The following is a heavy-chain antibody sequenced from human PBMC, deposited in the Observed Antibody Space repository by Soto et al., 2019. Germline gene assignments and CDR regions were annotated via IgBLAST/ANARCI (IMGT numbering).Heavy chain of an antibody. CDR1: GGSITNNYYH. CDR2: KHDSGET. V-gene: IGHV4-39*01. CDR3: TRQLGGGRWAFDI. Sequence: QLQLQESGPGLVKPSETLSLSCTVSGGSITNNYYHWGWIRQSPGKGLEGIGTKHDSGETHYDPSLKSRVTLEVSTNQFSLRPSHVTAADTALYYCTRQLGGGRWAFDIWGQGTAVTVSS. D-gene: IGHD2-15*01. J-gene: IGHJ3*02.